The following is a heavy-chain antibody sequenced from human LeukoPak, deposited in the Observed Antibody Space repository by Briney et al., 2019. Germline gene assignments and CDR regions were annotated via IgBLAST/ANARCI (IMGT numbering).Heavy chain of an antibody. CDR3: ARIHVTGSYRVYSDY. V-gene: IGHV2-70*11. CDR1: GFSLSTSGMC. J-gene: IGHJ4*02. D-gene: IGHD1-26*01. Sequence: RKSGPTLVNPTQTLTLTCTFSGFSLSTSGMCVSWIRQPPGKALEWLARIDWDDEEYYSTSLKTRLTISKDTSKNQVVLTMTNMDPVDTATYYCARIHVTGSYRVYSDYWGQGTLVTVSS. CDR2: IDWDDEE.